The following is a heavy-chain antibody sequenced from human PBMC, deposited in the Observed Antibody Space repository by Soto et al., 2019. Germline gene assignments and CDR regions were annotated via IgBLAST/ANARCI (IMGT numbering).Heavy chain of an antibody. J-gene: IGHJ6*02. CDR1: GRTLSRYA. V-gene: IGHV1-69*13. CDR3: ARGLNSSSTSCYQRYYYGMDI. Sequence: VKVSCKASGRTLSRYAISWVRQAPGQGLEWMGGIIPIFGAANYAQKFQGRVTITADESTSTAYMELSSLRSEDTAVYYCARGLNSSSTSCYQRYYYGMDIWGQGTTVTVSS. D-gene: IGHD2-2*01. CDR2: IIPIFGAA.